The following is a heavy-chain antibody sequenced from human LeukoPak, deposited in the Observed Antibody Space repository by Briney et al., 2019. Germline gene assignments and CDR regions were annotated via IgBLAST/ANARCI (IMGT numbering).Heavy chain of an antibody. CDR3: SGENGAFSPFGY. CDR2: ISLTGLT. V-gene: IGHV4-4*02. Sequence: SETLSLTCGASGGSISSTNWWSLVRQPPGQGLEWIGEISLTGLTHYNPSLESRVTVSLDKSKNQLSLNLTSVTAADTAVYYCSGENGAFSPFGYWGQGTLVTVPS. D-gene: IGHD2-8*01. CDR1: GGSISSTNW. J-gene: IGHJ4*02.